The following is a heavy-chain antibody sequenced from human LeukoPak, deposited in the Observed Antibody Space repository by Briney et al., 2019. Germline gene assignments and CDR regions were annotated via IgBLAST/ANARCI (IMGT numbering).Heavy chain of an antibody. CDR1: GGSFSGYY. J-gene: IGHJ6*03. V-gene: IGHV4-34*01. D-gene: IGHD6-6*01. Sequence: PSETMSLTSADYGGSFSGYYSSRSRQPPGKGLEWLGEINHSGSINYNPSLKSRVTISVDTSKNQFSLKLSSVTAADTAVYYCARGVAARRNYYYYMDVWGKGTTVTVSS. CDR3: ARGVAARRNYYYYMDV. CDR2: INHSGSI.